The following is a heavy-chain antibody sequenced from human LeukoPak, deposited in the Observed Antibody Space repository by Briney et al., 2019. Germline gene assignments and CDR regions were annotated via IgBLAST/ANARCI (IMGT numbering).Heavy chain of an antibody. Sequence: ASVKVSCKASGYTFTSYDINWVRQAPGQGLEWMGWISAYNGNTNYAQKLQGRVTMTTDTSTSTAYMELSRLRSDDTAVYYCARVIEYYYYYYMDVWGKGTTVTISS. V-gene: IGHV1-18*01. D-gene: IGHD2-15*01. CDR2: ISAYNGNT. CDR1: GYTFTSYD. CDR3: ARVIEYYYYYYMDV. J-gene: IGHJ6*03.